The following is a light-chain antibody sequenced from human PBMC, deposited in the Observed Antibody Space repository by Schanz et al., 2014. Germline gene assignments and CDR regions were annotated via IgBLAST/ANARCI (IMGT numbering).Light chain of an antibody. CDR3: SSYASSRTVI. V-gene: IGLV2-14*02. CDR2: DVS. J-gene: IGLJ2*01. Sequence: QSALTQPASVSGSPGQSITISCTGTSSDVGSYKLVSWYQQHPGKAPKLMIYDVSNRPSGVSNRFSGSKSGNTASLTISGLQAEDEADYYCSSYASSRTVIFGGGTKLTVL. CDR1: SSDVGSYKL.